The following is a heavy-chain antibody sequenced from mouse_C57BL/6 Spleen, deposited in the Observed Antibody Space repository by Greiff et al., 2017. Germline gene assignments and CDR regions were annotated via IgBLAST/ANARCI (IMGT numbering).Heavy chain of an antibody. J-gene: IGHJ4*01. CDR3: ARGRPVYSMDY. CDR2: LCPGSGST. Sequence: QVQLQQPGAELVKPGASVKMSCKASGYTFTSYWITWVKQRPGQGLEWIGGLCPGSGSTNYNEKFKRKATLTVDTSSSTAYMQLSSLTSEDSAVCYCARGRPVYSMDYWGQGTSVTVSS. CDR1: GYTFTSYW. V-gene: IGHV1-55*01.